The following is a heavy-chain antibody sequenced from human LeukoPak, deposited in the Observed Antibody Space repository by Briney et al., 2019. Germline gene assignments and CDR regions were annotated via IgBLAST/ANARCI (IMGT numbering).Heavy chain of an antibody. CDR3: ARHRLHRIYYDSSGYYHDALDI. CDR2: MNPNSGNT. D-gene: IGHD3-22*01. Sequence: ASVKVSCKASGYTFTSYDINWVRQATGQGLEWMGWMNPNSGNTGYAQKFQGRVTMTRNHYTSTAYLELRSPRSDATAVYYCARHRLHRIYYDSSGYYHDALDIWGQGTMITVSS. J-gene: IGHJ3*02. CDR1: GYTFTSYD. V-gene: IGHV1-8*01.